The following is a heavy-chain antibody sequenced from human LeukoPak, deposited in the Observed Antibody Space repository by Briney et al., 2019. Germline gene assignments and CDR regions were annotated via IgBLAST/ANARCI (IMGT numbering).Heavy chain of an antibody. Sequence: PGGSLRLSCAASGFTFSSYAMSWVRQAPGKGLEWVSSISGSGGSTYYADSVKGRFTISRDNSKNTLYLQMNSLRAEDTAVYYCARLLSGELLYFDYWGQGTLVTVSS. CDR2: ISGSGGST. J-gene: IGHJ4*02. D-gene: IGHD1-26*01. CDR3: ARLLSGELLYFDY. CDR1: GFTFSSYA. V-gene: IGHV3-23*01.